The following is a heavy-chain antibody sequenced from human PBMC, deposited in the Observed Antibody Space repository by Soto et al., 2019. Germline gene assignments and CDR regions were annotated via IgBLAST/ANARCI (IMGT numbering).Heavy chain of an antibody. CDR1: GFTFSTSA. V-gene: IGHV3-23*01. Sequence: EVQLLESGGGLVQPGGSLRLSCAASGFTFSTSAMSWVRQAPGQGLEWVSGISGSGGTTYYADSVKGRFTISRDNSKNTLYLHLNSLRAEDTAVYYCAKRDLYYWGQGTLATVSS. CDR2: ISGSGGTT. J-gene: IGHJ4*02. CDR3: AKRDLYY.